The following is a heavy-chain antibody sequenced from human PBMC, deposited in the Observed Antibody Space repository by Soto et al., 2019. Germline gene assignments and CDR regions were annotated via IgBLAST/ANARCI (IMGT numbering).Heavy chain of an antibody. CDR1: GFSFSSYG. CDR2: IWYDGSHE. D-gene: IGHD2-21*01. V-gene: IGHV3-33*06. J-gene: IGHJ4*02. Sequence: QVQLVESGGGVVQPGKSPRLSCAASGFSFSSYGIHWVRQAPGKGLEWVAVIWYDGSHEYYADSVKGRFSISRDNSKSPVYLQMNSLRAEGTAVYYCAKDRGGGAVVPDYWGQGTLVTVSS. CDR3: AKDRGGGAVVPDY.